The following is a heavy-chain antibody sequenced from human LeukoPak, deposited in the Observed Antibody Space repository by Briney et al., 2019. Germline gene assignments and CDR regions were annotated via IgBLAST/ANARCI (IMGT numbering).Heavy chain of an antibody. V-gene: IGHV4-39*01. CDR1: GGSISSSSYY. CDR2: IYYSGST. Sequence: SETLSLTCTVSGGSISSSSYYWGWIRQPPGKGLEWIGSIYYSGSTYYNPSLKSRVTISVDTSKNQFSLKLSSVTAADTAVYYCARQIRYFDWLLSKPTPYYFDYWGQGTLVTVSS. J-gene: IGHJ4*02. D-gene: IGHD3-9*01. CDR3: ARQIRYFDWLLSKPTPYYFDY.